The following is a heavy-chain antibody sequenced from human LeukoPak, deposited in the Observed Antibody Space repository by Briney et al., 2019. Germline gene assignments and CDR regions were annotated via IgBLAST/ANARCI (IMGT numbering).Heavy chain of an antibody. Sequence: PGGSLRLSCAASGFTFSSYEMNWVRQAPGKGLEWVSLISWDGGSTYYADSVKGRFTISRDNSKNSLYLQMNSLRTEDTALYYCAKGGVSSSSDYFDYWGQGTLVTVSS. J-gene: IGHJ4*02. V-gene: IGHV3-43*01. D-gene: IGHD6-6*01. CDR2: ISWDGGST. CDR1: GFTFSSYE. CDR3: AKGGVSSSSDYFDY.